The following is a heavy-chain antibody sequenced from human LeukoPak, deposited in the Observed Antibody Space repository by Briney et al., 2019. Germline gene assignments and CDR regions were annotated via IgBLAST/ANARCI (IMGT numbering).Heavy chain of an antibody. J-gene: IGHJ4*02. CDR3: ARLVVVAADGGYYFDY. D-gene: IGHD2-15*01. CDR1: GGSISSYY. V-gene: IGHV4-4*07. CDR2: IYTSGST. Sequence: SEILSLTCTVSGGSISSYYWSWIRQPAGKGLEWIWRIYTSGSTNYNPSLKSRVTMSVDTSKNQFSLKLSSVTAADTAVYYCARLVVVAADGGYYFDYWGQGTLVTVSS.